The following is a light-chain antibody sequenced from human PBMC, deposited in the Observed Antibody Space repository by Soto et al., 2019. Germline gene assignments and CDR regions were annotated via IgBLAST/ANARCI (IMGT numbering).Light chain of an antibody. CDR2: AAS. Sequence: DIQMAQSPSSLSASVGDRVTITCRASQSISSYLNWYQQKPGKAPKLLIYAASSLQSGVPSRFSGSGSGTDYTLTVSSLQREDFATYYCQQSYTTPPAFDNGTKVEI. V-gene: IGKV1-39*01. J-gene: IGKJ1*01. CDR1: QSISSY. CDR3: QQSYTTPPA.